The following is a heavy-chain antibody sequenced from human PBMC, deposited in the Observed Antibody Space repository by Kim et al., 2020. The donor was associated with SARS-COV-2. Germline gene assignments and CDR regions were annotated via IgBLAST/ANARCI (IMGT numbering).Heavy chain of an antibody. Sequence: GGSLRLSCTASGFTFGDYAMSWVRQAPGKGLEWVGFIRSKAYGGTTEYAASVKGRFTISRDDSKSIAYLQMNSLKTEDTAVYYCTRDLEYYDYVWGSYRGGYWGQGTLVTVSS. CDR3: TRDLEYYDYVWGSYRGGY. CDR2: IRSKAYGGTT. V-gene: IGHV3-49*04. D-gene: IGHD3-16*02. CDR1: GFTFGDYA. J-gene: IGHJ4*02.